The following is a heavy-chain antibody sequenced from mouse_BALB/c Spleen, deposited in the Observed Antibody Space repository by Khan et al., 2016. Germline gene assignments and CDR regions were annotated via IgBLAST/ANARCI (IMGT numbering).Heavy chain of an antibody. V-gene: IGHV1-80*01. D-gene: IGHD1-1*01. Sequence: QVQLKQSGAELVRPGSSVKISCKASGYAFSSYGMNWVKQGPGQGLEWIGQINPGDGDTTYNGKFKGKATLTEDKSSSTAYMQLSSLTPEDSAVYFCARSYGSSYYFDYWGQGTTLTVSS. J-gene: IGHJ2*01. CDR1: GYAFSSYG. CDR3: ARSYGSSYYFDY. CDR2: INPGDGDT.